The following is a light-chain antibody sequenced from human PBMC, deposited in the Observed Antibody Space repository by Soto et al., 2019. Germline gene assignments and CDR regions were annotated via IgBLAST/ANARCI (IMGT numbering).Light chain of an antibody. CDR2: GAS. Sequence: EIVLTQSPGALSLSTGERATLSCRASQSVSSSYLAWYQQKPGQAPRLLIYGASSRATGIPDRFSGSGSGTDFTLTISRLEPEDFAVYYCQQYGSSPLFTFGPGT. J-gene: IGKJ3*01. V-gene: IGKV3-20*01. CDR3: QQYGSSPLFT. CDR1: QSVSSSY.